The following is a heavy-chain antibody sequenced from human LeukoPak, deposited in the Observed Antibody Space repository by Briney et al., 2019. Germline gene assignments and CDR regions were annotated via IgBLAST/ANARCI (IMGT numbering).Heavy chain of an antibody. Sequence: PGGSLRLSCAASGFTVSSNYMSWVRQPPGKGLEWIGEIYHSESTNYNPSLKSRVTISVDKSKNQFSLKLTSVTAADTAVYYCARYRRGIVVVPSADWYFDLWGRGTLVTVSS. CDR2: IYHSEST. V-gene: IGHV4-4*02. J-gene: IGHJ2*01. D-gene: IGHD2-2*01. CDR3: ARYRRGIVVVPSADWYFDL. CDR1: GFTVSSNY.